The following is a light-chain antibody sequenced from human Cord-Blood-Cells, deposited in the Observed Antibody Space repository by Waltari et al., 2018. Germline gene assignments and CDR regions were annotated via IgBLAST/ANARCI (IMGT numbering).Light chain of an antibody. CDR1: QNLSSY. J-gene: IGKJ4*01. CDR2: DAS. CDR3: QQRCNWLT. Sequence: EIVLTHSLASLSLSPGKTATLSCRASQNLSSYLAWYQQKPGKAPRHLIYDASNRAPGIPARFSGSGSGTDFTHTISSLEHEDFAVYYCQQRCNWLTFGGGTKVEIK. V-gene: IGKV3-11*01.